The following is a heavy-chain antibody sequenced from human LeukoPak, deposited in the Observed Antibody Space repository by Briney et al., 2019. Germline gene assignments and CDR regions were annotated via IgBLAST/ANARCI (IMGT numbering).Heavy chain of an antibody. CDR1: GFTFSSYW. CDR3: ARGGGLDV. J-gene: IGHJ6*02. CDR2: INHNGNVN. D-gene: IGHD3-16*01. Sequence: PGESLRLSCAASGFTFSSYWMNWARQAPGKGLEWVASINHNGNVNYYVDSVKGRFTISRDNAKNSLCLQMSNLRAEDTAVYFCARGGGLDVWGQGATVTVSS. V-gene: IGHV3-7*03.